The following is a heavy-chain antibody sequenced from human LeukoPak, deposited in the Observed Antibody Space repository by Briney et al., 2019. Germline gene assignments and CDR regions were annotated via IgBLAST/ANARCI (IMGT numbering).Heavy chain of an antibody. CDR3: ARVSGYCSSTSCPIQYYYGMDV. Sequence: GGSLRLSCAASGFTFSSYAMSWVRQAPGKGLEWVSAISGSGGSTYYADSVKGRFTISRDNAKNSLYLQMNSLRAEDTAVYYCARVSGYCSSTSCPIQYYYGMDVWGQGATVTVSS. D-gene: IGHD2-2*03. J-gene: IGHJ6*02. CDR2: ISGSGGST. V-gene: IGHV3-23*01. CDR1: GFTFSSYA.